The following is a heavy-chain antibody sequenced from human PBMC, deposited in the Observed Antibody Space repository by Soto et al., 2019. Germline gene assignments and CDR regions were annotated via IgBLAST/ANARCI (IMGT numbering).Heavy chain of an antibody. CDR2: ISGSGGST. Sequence: EVQLLESGGGLVQPGGSLRLSCAASGFTFSSYAMSWVRQAPGKGLEWVSAISGSGGSTYYADSVKGRFTISRDNSKNRLYLHMNSLRAGDRAVYYCARESTTSRYLDWSPWYYFDYGGLGTLVTVSS. CDR3: ARESTTSRYLDWSPWYYFDY. V-gene: IGHV3-23*01. D-gene: IGHD3-9*01. CDR1: GFTFSSYA. J-gene: IGHJ4*02.